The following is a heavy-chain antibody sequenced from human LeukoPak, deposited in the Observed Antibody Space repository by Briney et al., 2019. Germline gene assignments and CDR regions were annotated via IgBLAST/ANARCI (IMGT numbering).Heavy chain of an antibody. J-gene: IGHJ4*02. V-gene: IGHV3-33*01. CDR2: IWYDGSNK. CDR3: ARDRTGTAMVAAY. CDR1: GLTFSSYG. D-gene: IGHD5-18*01. Sequence: PGRSLRLSCAASGLTFSSYGMHWVRQAPGKGLEWVAVIWYDGSNKYYADSVKGRFTISRDNSKNTLYLQMNSLRAEDTAVYYCARDRTGTAMVAAYWGQGTLVTVSS.